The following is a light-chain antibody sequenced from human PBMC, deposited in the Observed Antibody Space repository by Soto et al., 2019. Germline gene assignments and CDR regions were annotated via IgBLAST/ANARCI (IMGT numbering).Light chain of an antibody. CDR1: QNVWTY. CDR2: GAS. Sequence: DVHMTQSPSSLSASVGDRVTITCRASQNVWTYLNWYQHKPGKAPTLLIYGASDLESGVPARFSGTGSGTDFTLTISSLQSEDFATYYCQQSFFIHRTFGQGTK. CDR3: QQSFFIHRT. V-gene: IGKV1-39*01. J-gene: IGKJ2*01.